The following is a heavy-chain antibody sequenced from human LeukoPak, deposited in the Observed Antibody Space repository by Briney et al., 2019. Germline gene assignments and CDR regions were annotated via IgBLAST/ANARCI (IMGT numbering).Heavy chain of an antibody. CDR2: IKQDGSEK. D-gene: IGHD4-17*01. V-gene: IGHV3-7*01. CDR1: GFTFSSYW. Sequence: QPGGSLRLSCAASGFTFSSYWMSWVRQAPGKGREWVANIKQDGSEKYYVDSVKGRFTISRDNAKNSLYLQMNSLRAEDTAVYYCARVDDYAPLSAKYGMDVWGQGTTVTASS. CDR3: ARVDDYAPLSAKYGMDV. J-gene: IGHJ6*02.